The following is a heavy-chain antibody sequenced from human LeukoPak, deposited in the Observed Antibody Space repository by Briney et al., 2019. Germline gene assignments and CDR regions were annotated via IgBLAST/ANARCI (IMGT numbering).Heavy chain of an antibody. Sequence: PSETLSLTCAVYGGSFSGYYWSWIRQPPGKGLEWIGEINHSGSTNYNPSLKSRVTISVDTSKNQISLKLSSVTAADTAVYYCARSRVWSDYWGYFDYWGQGTLVTVSS. D-gene: IGHD3-3*01. J-gene: IGHJ4*02. V-gene: IGHV4-34*01. CDR1: GGSFSGYY. CDR3: ARSRVWSDYWGYFDY. CDR2: INHSGST.